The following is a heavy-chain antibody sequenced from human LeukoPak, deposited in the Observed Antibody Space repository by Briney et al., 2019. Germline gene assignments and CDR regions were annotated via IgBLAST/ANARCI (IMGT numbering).Heavy chain of an antibody. CDR2: IYYSGRT. V-gene: IGHV4-39*07. D-gene: IGHD5-18*01. CDR1: GGAISSSSYY. J-gene: IGHJ4*02. CDR3: ARGALPQWAMVIG. Sequence: SETLSLTCTVSGGAISSSSYYWGWIRQPPGKGLEWIGSIYYSGRTYDNPSFNRLITISVDTSTNQFSLKLSSVTAADTAVYYCARGALPQWAMVIGWGQGTLVTVSS.